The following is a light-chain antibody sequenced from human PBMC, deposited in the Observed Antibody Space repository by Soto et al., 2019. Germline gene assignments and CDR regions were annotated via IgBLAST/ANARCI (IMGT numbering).Light chain of an antibody. J-gene: IGKJ5*01. V-gene: IGKV3-20*01. CDR3: QHYDSLPIT. CDR1: QSVSSIY. Sequence: EIVLTQSPGTLSLSPGERATLSCRASQSVSSIYLAWYQQKPGPPPSLLIYVASRRATGIPDRFSGSGSGTDFTLTISRLEPGDFAVCYCQHYDSLPITFGQGTRRETK. CDR2: VAS.